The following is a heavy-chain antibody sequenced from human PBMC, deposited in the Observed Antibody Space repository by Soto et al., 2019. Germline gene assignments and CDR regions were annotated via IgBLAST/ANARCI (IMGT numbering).Heavy chain of an antibody. CDR2: INHSGST. CDR1: GASFSGYY. V-gene: IGHV4-34*01. CDR3: ARRLDV. Sequence: SETLSLTCAVYGASFSGYYWGWIRQPPGKGLEWIGEINHSGSTNYNPSLKSRVTISVDTSKNQFSLNLSSVTAADTAVYYCARRLDVWGQGXTVTVSS. J-gene: IGHJ6*02.